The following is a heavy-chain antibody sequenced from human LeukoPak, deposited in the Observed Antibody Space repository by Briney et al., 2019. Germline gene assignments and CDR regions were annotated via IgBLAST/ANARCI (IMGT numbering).Heavy chain of an antibody. Sequence: SETLSLTCTLYGGSFSGHYCSWIRQSPGRGLEWIGEINHSGSTNYNPSLKSRVTISVDTSKNQFSLKLSSVTAADTAVYYCARDRRILLWFGELPRRLDYWGQGTLVTVSS. CDR2: INHSGST. D-gene: IGHD3-10*01. CDR1: GGSFSGHY. J-gene: IGHJ4*02. CDR3: ARDRRILLWFGELPRRLDY. V-gene: IGHV4-34*01.